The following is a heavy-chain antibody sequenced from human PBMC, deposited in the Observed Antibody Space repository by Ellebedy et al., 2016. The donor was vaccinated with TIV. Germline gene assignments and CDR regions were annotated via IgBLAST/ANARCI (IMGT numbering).Heavy chain of an antibody. CDR3: ARGTIFGEEFDF. J-gene: IGHJ4*02. D-gene: IGHD3-3*01. CDR1: GGSISSTLYY. Sequence: SETLSLXXTVSGGSISSTLYYWAWIRQPAGKGLEWIWRFFVTGNSDSNPSLKSRVTMSVDSAKSQFSLNLTSVNAADTAVYYCARGTIFGEEFDFWGQGTLVTVSS. CDR2: FFVTGNS. V-gene: IGHV4-61*02.